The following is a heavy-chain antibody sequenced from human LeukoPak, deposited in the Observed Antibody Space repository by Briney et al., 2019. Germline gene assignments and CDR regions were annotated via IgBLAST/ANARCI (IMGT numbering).Heavy chain of an antibody. J-gene: IGHJ4*02. CDR1: GFPFSSYA. Sequence: GGSLRLSCSASGFPFSSYAMHWVRQAPGKGLEYVSAISDSGGSTYYADSVKGRFTISRDNAKNSLYLQMNSLRAEDTAVYYCARAGDSGSYPVFWGQGTLVTVSS. CDR3: ARAGDSGSYPVF. V-gene: IGHV3-64*04. D-gene: IGHD1-26*01. CDR2: ISDSGGST.